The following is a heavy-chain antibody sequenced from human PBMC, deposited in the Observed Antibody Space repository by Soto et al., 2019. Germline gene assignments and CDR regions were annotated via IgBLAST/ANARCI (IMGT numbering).Heavy chain of an antibody. V-gene: IGHV1-3*01. J-gene: IGHJ5*02. D-gene: IGHD1-1*01. CDR3: AGPHDRAGLGT. Sequence: ASVKVSCKASENTVSIYFVHWVRQVHGQGLEWMGWYNGYNGQTEYSQRLQGRVTITRDTSAKTAYLELRSLTSEDTAVYYCAGPHDRAGLGTWGQGTLVTVSS. CDR1: ENTVSIYF. CDR2: YNGYNGQT.